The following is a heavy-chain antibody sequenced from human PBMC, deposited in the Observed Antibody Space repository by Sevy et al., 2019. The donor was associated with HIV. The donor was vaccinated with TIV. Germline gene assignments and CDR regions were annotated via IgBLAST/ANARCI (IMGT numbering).Heavy chain of an antibody. CDR3: AREGSPYDTYYYYYGMDV. CDR2: IKQDGSEK. V-gene: IGHV3-7*01. CDR1: GFTFNSYW. D-gene: IGHD5-12*01. J-gene: IGHJ6*02. Sequence: GGSLRLSCAASGFTFNSYWMSWVRQAPGKGLEWVANIKQDGSEKYYVDSVKGRFTISRDNSQNSLFLQMNTLRAVDTAVYYCAREGSPYDTYYYYYGMDVWGQGTTVTVSS.